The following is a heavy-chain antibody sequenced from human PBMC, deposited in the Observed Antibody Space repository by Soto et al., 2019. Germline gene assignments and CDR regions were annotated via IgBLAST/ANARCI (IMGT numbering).Heavy chain of an antibody. CDR1: GGTFSNYA. CDR3: ARVLLGFGYTYGDV. D-gene: IGHD3-10*01. V-gene: IGHV1-69*14. CDR2: IIPFDATV. J-gene: IGHJ6*01. Sequence: QVQLVQSGAGVKKPGSSVKGSCKASGGTFSNYAFITWVRQAPGQGLEWMGGIIPFDATVNYAQKVQGRITITADKSTTTAYMDLGSLRSEDTAVYYCARVLLGFGYTYGDVWGQGTTVTVSS.